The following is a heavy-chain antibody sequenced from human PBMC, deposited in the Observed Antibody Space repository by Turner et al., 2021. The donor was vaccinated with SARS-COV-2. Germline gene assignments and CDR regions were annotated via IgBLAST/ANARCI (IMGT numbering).Heavy chain of an antibody. CDR1: GFIFSSYA. Sequence: EVQLLESGGGLVQPGGSLRLSCAASGFIFSSYAMSWVRQAPGKGLEWVSAISCSGGRTYYADSVKGRFTISRDNSKNTLYLQMNSLRAEDTAVYYCAKDGYDGIYCSGGSCYSGWFDSWGQGTLVTVSS. CDR2: ISCSGGRT. V-gene: IGHV3-23*01. CDR3: AKDGYDGIYCSGGSCYSGWFDS. J-gene: IGHJ5*01. D-gene: IGHD2-15*01.